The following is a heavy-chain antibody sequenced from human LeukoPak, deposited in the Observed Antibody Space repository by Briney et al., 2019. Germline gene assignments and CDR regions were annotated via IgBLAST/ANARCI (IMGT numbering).Heavy chain of an antibody. CDR3: ARARRRAAAGTSYYYYGMDV. Sequence: PSETLSLTCTVSGGSISSSSYYWGWIRQPPGKGLEWIGSIYYSGSTYYNPSLKSRVTISVDTSKNQFSLKLSSVTAADTAVYYCARARRRAAAGTSYYYYGMDVWGQGTTVTVSS. CDR1: GGSISSSSYY. V-gene: IGHV4-39*07. CDR2: IYYSGST. J-gene: IGHJ6*02. D-gene: IGHD6-13*01.